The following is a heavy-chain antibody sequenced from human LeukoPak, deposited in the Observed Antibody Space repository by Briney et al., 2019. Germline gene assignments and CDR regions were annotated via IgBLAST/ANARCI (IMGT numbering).Heavy chain of an antibody. Sequence: PGGSLRLSCSASGFTFSSFAMHWVRQAPGKGLEYVAAISLNGCSTYYADSVRGRFTISRDNSKNTLYLQMSSLRAEDTAVYLCVKDLRSDFMGVLSRYLSYWGQGTLVTVSS. V-gene: IGHV3-64D*09. CDR2: ISLNGCST. CDR3: VKDLRSDFMGVLSRYLSY. J-gene: IGHJ4*02. D-gene: IGHD2/OR15-2a*01. CDR1: GFTFSSFA.